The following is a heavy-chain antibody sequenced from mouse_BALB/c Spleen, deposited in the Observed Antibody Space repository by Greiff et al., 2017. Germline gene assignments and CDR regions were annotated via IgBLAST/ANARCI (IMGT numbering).Heavy chain of an antibody. Sequence: EVQLQQSGAELVRPGAFVKLSCTASGFTFTDYYMPWVQQRPEQGLEWIGWIDPENGNTIYDPKFQGKAIITADTSSNTAYLQLSSLTSEDTAVYYCALWLRQGNYAMDYWGQGTSVTVSS. CDR3: ALWLRQGNYAMDY. CDR2: IDPENGNT. CDR1: GFTFTDYY. J-gene: IGHJ4*01. V-gene: IGHV14-1*02. D-gene: IGHD2-2*01.